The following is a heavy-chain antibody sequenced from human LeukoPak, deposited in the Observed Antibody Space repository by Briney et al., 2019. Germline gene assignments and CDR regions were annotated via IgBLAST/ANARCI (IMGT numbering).Heavy chain of an antibody. Sequence: GGSLRLSCADSGFTFSRYAMHWVRQAPGKGLEWVAVISYDGSNKFYADSVKGRLAISRDNSKNTLYLQMNSLRTEHTAVYYCAKASNNHGLGGTVEYWGQGTLVTVSS. CDR1: GFTFSRYA. CDR3: AKASNNHGLGGTVEY. CDR2: ISYDGSNK. J-gene: IGHJ4*02. D-gene: IGHD1-14*01. V-gene: IGHV3-30*18.